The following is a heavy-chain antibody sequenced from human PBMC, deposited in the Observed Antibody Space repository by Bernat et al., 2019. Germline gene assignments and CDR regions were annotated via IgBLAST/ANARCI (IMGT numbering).Heavy chain of an antibody. D-gene: IGHD3-22*01. CDR3: ARVTYYYDSSGYSPFDC. Sequence: QVQLVQSGAEVKKPGASVKVSCKASGYTFTSYGISWVRQAPGQGLEWMGWISAYYGNTNYAQKLQGRVTMTTDTSTSTAYMELRSLRSDDTAVYYCARVTYYYDSSGYSPFDCWGQGTLFTVYS. V-gene: IGHV1-18*01. CDR2: ISAYYGNT. CDR1: GYTFTSYG. J-gene: IGHJ4*02.